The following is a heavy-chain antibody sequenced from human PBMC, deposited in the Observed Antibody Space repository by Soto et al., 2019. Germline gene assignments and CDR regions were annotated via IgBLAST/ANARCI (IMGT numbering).Heavy chain of an antibody. CDR3: AADLAEYSSSFDY. CDR1: AFTFTSSP. CDR2: IVVGSGNT. J-gene: IGHJ4*02. Sequence: ASENDSCTASAFTFTSSPVQWLRQPRGQRLEWIGWIVVGSGNTNYAQKFQERVTITRDMSTSTAYMELSSLRSEDTAVYYCAADLAEYSSSFDYWGQGTLVTVSS. D-gene: IGHD6-13*01. V-gene: IGHV1-58*01.